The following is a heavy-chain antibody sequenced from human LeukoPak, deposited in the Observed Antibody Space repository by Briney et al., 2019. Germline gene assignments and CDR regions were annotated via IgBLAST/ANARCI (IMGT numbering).Heavy chain of an antibody. D-gene: IGHD2-15*01. CDR3: ARDPNNLLGYCSGGSCSPFDY. Sequence: ASVKVSCKASGYTFTSYYMHWVRQAPGQGLEWMGIINPSGGSTSYAQKFQGRVTMTRDTSTSTVYMELSSLRSEDTAVYYCARDPNNLLGYCSGGSCSPFDYWGQGTLVTVSS. CDR1: GYTFTSYY. CDR2: INPSGGST. J-gene: IGHJ4*02. V-gene: IGHV1-46*01.